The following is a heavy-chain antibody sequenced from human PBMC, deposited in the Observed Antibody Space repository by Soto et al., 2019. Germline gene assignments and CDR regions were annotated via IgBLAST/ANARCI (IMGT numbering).Heavy chain of an antibody. D-gene: IGHD3-3*01. CDR2: ISSSSSYI. V-gene: IGHV3-21*01. J-gene: IGHJ6*02. CDR3: AGSDASYYDFWSGYYHPSYYYYYGMDV. Sequence: GGSLRLSCAASGFTFSSYSMNWVRQAPGKGLEWVSSISSSSSYIYYADSVKGRFTISRDNAKNSLYLQMNSLRAEDTAVYYCAGSDASYYDFWSGYYHPSYYYYYGMDVWGQGTTVTVSS. CDR1: GFTFSSYS.